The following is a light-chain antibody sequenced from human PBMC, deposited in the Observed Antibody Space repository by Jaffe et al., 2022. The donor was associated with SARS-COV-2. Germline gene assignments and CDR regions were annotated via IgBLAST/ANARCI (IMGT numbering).Light chain of an antibody. V-gene: IGKV1-12*01. CDR3: QQGNRFPFT. CDR2: AAS. CDR1: PGVSNW. J-gene: IGKJ3*01. Sequence: DIQMTQSPSTVSASVGDRVTITCRASPGVSNWLAWYQQKPGGAPKLLIYAASSLQSGVPSRFSGTGSGTDFTLTISRLQPEDVATYYCQQGNRFPFTFGPGTKVDIK.